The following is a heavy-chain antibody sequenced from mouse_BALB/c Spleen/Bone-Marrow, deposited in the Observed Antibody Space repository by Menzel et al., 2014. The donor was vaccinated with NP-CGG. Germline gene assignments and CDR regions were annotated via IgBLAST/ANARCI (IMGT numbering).Heavy chain of an antibody. V-gene: IGHV14-4*02. CDR1: GFNIKDYY. J-gene: IGHJ4*01. CDR2: IDPENGDT. Sequence: VQLQQSGAELVRSGASVKLSCTAPGFNIKDYYIHWVKQRPEQGLEWIGWIDPENGDTEYAPKFQGKATMTAGTSSNTAYLQLSSLTSVDTAVYYCSDGNFYALDYWGQGTSVTVSS. D-gene: IGHD2-1*01. CDR3: SDGNFYALDY.